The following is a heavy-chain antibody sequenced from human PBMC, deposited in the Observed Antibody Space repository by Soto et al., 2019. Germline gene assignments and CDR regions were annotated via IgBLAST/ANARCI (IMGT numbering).Heavy chain of an antibody. V-gene: IGHV3-23*01. CDR1: GFTFSSYA. CDR2: ISSSGAGT. J-gene: IGHJ3*02. Sequence: PGGSLRLSCAASGFTFSSYAMSWVRQAPGKGLEWVSTISSSGAGTYYADSVKGRFTISRDNSKNTLYLQMNSLRAEDTAVYYCARVVTMIVVVTDAFDIWGQGTMVTVSS. CDR3: ARVVTMIVVVTDAFDI. D-gene: IGHD3-22*01.